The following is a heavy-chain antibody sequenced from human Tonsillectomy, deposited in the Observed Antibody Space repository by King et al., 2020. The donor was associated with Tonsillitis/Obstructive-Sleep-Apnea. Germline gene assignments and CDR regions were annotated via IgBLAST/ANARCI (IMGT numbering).Heavy chain of an antibody. V-gene: IGHV3-7*03. CDR3: ARAAYTSLDY. J-gene: IGHJ4*02. CDR2: RNKDGSEK. D-gene: IGHD2-2*02. CDR1: GFTFTSYW. Sequence: VQLVESGGGLVQPGGSLRLSCATSGFTFTSYWMSWVRQAPGKGLEWLANRNKDGSEKYYVDSVKGRITISRDNAKNSLDLRMNSLIAEDTAVYYCARAAYTSLDYWGQGTLVTVSS.